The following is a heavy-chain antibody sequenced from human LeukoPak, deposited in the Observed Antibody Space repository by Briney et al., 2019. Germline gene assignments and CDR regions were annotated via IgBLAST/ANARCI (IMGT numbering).Heavy chain of an antibody. CDR2: IHHSGST. CDR3: ARAGILSTGDYFDH. D-gene: IGHD5/OR15-5a*01. Sequence: KPSETLSLTCSVSGGSITSGTCYWGWSRQPPGKGLEWIGTIHHSGSTSYYPSLQSRATISVDTSTNHFALKLSSATAADTDVYYCARAGILSTGDYFDHWGQGTLVTVSS. J-gene: IGHJ4*02. V-gene: IGHV4-39*06. CDR1: GGSITSGTCY.